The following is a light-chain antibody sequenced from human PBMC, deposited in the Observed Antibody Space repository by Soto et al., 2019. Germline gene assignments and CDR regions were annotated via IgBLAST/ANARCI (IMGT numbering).Light chain of an antibody. V-gene: IGKV3-11*01. J-gene: IGKJ4*01. Sequence: TQSPSTLSGSVGDRVTITCRASQTISSWLAWYQQKPGQAPRLLVYDASNRATGIPTRFSGSGSGTDFTLTISNLEPEDFAVYYCQQHISWPLTFGGGTKVDIK. CDR1: QTISSW. CDR2: DAS. CDR3: QQHISWPLT.